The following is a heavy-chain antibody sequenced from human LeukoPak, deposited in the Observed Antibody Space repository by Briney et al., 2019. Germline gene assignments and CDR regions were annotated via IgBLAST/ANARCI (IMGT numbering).Heavy chain of an antibody. J-gene: IGHJ4*02. V-gene: IGHV3-7*01. Sequence: GGSLRLSCAASGFTFSSYWMSWVRQAPGKGLEWVANIKQDGSEKYYVDSVKGRFTISRDNAKNSLYLQMNSLRAEDTAVYYCARTQIYDFVWGSYRFFDYWGQGTLVTVSS. CDR3: ARTQIYDFVWGSYRFFDY. CDR2: IKQDGSEK. CDR1: GFTFSSYW. D-gene: IGHD3-16*02.